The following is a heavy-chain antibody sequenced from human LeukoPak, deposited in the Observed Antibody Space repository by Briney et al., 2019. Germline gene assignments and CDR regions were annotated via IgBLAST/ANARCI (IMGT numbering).Heavy chain of an antibody. CDR1: GFTFSSYW. J-gene: IGHJ6*03. CDR2: INTDGSST. D-gene: IGHD4-11*01. CDR3: ARGNDYSNYYFYYIDV. V-gene: IGHV3-74*01. Sequence: GGSLCLSCAVSGFTFSSYWMHWVRHAPGGGRGWVSRINTDGSSTTYAGSVKSRFSISRDNAKNTLYLRMNSLRAEDTAVYYCARGNDYSNYYFYYIDVWGKGTTVSVSS.